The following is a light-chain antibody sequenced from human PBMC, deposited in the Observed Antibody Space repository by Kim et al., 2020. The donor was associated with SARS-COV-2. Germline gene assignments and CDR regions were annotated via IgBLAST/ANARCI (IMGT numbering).Light chain of an antibody. Sequence: DIQMTQSPSSLSASVGDRVTITCRARQGINIYLAWYQQKPGKAPKLLIYAASTLQSGVPSRFSGSGSGTDFTLTITSLQPEDVAMYYCQQYNSGPPITFGQGTRLEIK. J-gene: IGKJ5*01. CDR1: QGINIY. CDR2: AAS. CDR3: QQYNSGPPIT. V-gene: IGKV1-27*01.